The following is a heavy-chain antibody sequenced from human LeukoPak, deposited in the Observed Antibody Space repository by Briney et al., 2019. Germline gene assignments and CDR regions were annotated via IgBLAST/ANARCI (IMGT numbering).Heavy chain of an antibody. D-gene: IGHD2-21*01. Sequence: PSETLSLTCTVSGYSISSGYYWGWIRQPPGKGLEWIGSIYHSGSTYYNPSLKSRVTISVDTSKNQFSLKLSSVTAADTAVYYCARAGLYYSEGYFDYWGQGTLVTVSS. CDR1: GYSISSGYY. CDR3: ARAGLYYSEGYFDY. V-gene: IGHV4-38-2*02. J-gene: IGHJ4*02. CDR2: IYHSGST.